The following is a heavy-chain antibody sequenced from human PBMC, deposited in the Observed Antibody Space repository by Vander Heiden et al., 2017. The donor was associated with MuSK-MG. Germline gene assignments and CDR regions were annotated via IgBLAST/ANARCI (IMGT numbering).Heavy chain of an antibody. D-gene: IGHD6-19*01. Sequence: QVQLVESGGGVVQPGGSLRLPCAAAGFTFRSYAWHWVRQAPGKWLEWVAVRSYDGSNKSSADSVKVRFTISRDNSKNTLYLQMNSLRAEDTAVYYCARVPGRAVAGTAWDYWGQGTLVTVSS. CDR2: RSYDGSNK. CDR1: GFTFRSYA. V-gene: IGHV3-30-3*01. CDR3: ARVPGRAVAGTAWDY. J-gene: IGHJ4*02.